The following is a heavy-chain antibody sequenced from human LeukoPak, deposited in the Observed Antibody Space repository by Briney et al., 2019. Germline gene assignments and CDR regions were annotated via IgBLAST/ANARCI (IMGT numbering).Heavy chain of an antibody. CDR2: IDWDDDK. Sequence: SGPTLMNPTPTLTLTCTFSGFSLGTRGMRVRWIRQPPVKALEWLSLIDWDDDKFYSTSLKTRLPISKDTSKNQVVLTMTNMDPVDTATYYCARIFVGSYYDFDYWGQGTLVTVSS. J-gene: IGHJ4*02. CDR3: ARIFVGSYYDFDY. CDR1: GFSLGTRGMR. V-gene: IGHV2-70*04. D-gene: IGHD1-26*01.